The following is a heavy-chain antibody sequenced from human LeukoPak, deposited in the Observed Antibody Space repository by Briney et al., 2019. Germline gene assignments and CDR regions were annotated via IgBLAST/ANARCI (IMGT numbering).Heavy chain of an antibody. D-gene: IGHD3-10*01. Sequence: GASVKVSCKASGYTFTTYYMHWVRQAPGQGLEWMGIINPSGGSTSYAQKFQGRVTMTRDTSTSTVYMELSSLRSEDTAVYYCARDQGNHRALDYWGQGTLVTVSS. CDR3: ARDQGNHRALDY. CDR1: GYTFTTYY. J-gene: IGHJ4*02. V-gene: IGHV1-46*01. CDR2: INPSGGST.